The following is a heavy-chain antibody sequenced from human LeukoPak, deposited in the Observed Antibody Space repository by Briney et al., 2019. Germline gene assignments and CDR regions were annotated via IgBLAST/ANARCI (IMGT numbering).Heavy chain of an antibody. D-gene: IGHD1-1*01. CDR1: GYTFTDYY. CDR3: ARGTIWNWFDP. V-gene: IGHV1-69-2*01. J-gene: IGHJ5*02. CDR2: VDPEDAET. Sequence: ASVKVSCKVSGYTFTDYYMHWVQQAPGKGLEWMGLVDPEDAETIYAEKFQGRVTITADTSTDTAYMELSSLRSEDTAVYYCARGTIWNWFDPWGQGTLVTVSS.